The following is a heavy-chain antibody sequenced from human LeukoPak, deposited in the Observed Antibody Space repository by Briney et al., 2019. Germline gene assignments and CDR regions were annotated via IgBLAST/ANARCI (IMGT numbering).Heavy chain of an antibody. CDR2: ISYDGSNK. J-gene: IGHJ5*02. Sequence: GGSLRLSCAASGFTFSSYAMHWVRQAPGKGLEWVAVISYDGSNKYYADSVKGRFTISRDNSKNTLYLQMNSLRAEDTAVYYCARGDGYSSSHDWFDPWGQGTLVTVSS. V-gene: IGHV3-30*04. CDR3: ARGDGYSSSHDWFDP. CDR1: GFTFSSYA. D-gene: IGHD6-13*01.